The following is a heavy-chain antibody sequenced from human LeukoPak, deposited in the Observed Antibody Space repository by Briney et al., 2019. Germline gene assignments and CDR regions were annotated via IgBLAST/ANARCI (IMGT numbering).Heavy chain of an antibody. V-gene: IGHV3-30-3*01. J-gene: IGHJ6*02. CDR2: ISYDGSNK. CDR1: GFTFSSYA. Sequence: GSLRLSCAASGFTFSSYAMHWVRQAPGKGLEWVAVISYDGSNKYYADSVKGRFTISRDNSKNTLYLQMNSLRAVDTAVYYCARLDGSGSDYYYYGMDVWGQGTTVTVSS. CDR3: ARLDGSGSDYYYYGMDV. D-gene: IGHD3-10*01.